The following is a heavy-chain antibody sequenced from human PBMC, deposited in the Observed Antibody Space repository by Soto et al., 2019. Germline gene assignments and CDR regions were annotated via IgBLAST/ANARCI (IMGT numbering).Heavy chain of an antibody. CDR3: ARSTTFPRAANDYYGMDV. Sequence: EVQLVESGGGLVQPGGSLRLSCAASGFTFSSYWMHWVRQAPGKGLVWVSRINSDGSSTSYADSVKGRFTISRDNAKNTLYLQMNSLRAEDTAVYYCARSTTFPRAANDYYGMDVWGQGTTVTVSS. CDR2: INSDGSST. D-gene: IGHD2-15*01. CDR1: GFTFSSYW. J-gene: IGHJ6*02. V-gene: IGHV3-74*01.